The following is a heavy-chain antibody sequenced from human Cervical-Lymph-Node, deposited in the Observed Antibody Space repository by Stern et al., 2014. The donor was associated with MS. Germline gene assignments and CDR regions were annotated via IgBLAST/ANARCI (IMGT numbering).Heavy chain of an antibody. V-gene: IGHV1-69*06. CDR2: LIPMFGTP. CDR3: ANRDMGYTYGRHDY. D-gene: IGHD5-18*01. CDR1: GGTFNNHV. Sequence: QVQLVQSGGEVKKPGSSVTVSCKVSGGTFNNHVISWVRQARGQGLEWMGVLIPMFGTPDYARKFQGRLTITGDKSTSTVYMVQTNLNYEDTAMYYCANRDMGYTYGRHDYWGQGTLGTVSS. J-gene: IGHJ4*02.